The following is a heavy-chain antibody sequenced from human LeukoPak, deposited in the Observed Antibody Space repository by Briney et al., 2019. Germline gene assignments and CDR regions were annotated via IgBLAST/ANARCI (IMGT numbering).Heavy chain of an antibody. CDR1: GGSISSSNW. CDR3: ARVDYYDSSGYYRQNWFDP. J-gene: IGHJ5*02. CDR2: IYHSGST. V-gene: IGHV4-4*02. Sequence: TSGTLSLTCAVSGGSISSSNWWSWVRQPPGKGLEWIGEIYHSGSTNYTPSLKSRVTISVDKSKNQFSLKLSSVTAADTAVYYCARVDYYDSSGYYRQNWFDPWGQGTLVTVSS. D-gene: IGHD3-22*01.